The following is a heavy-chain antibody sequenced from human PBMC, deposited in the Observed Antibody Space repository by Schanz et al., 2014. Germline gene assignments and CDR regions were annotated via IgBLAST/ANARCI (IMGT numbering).Heavy chain of an antibody. Sequence: VHLVESGGGLVQPGGSLRLSCSGSGFTFSEVYMSWIRQPPGKGLEWIGEINHSGSTNYNPTLKSRVTISVDTSRNQFSLKLSSVTAADTAVYYCARTFRCGGGECSTWADWGQGTLVTVSS. V-gene: IGHV4-34*01. J-gene: IGHJ4*02. CDR3: ARTFRCGGGECSTWAD. D-gene: IGHD2-21*01. CDR1: GFTFSEVY. CDR2: INHSGST.